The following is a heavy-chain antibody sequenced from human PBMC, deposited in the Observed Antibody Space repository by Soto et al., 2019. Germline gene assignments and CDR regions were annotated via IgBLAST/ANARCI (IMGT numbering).Heavy chain of an antibody. CDR3: VRHPRATLAIYGMDV. Sequence: SQTLSLTCAISGDSVSAHSAAWNWIRQSPSRGLEWLGRTYYRSKWNYDYAESVKSRMTITPDTSNNHFSLQLNSVTPEETAVYYCVRHPRATLAIYGMDVWGQGTTGIFAS. V-gene: IGHV6-1*01. CDR1: GDSVSAHSAA. J-gene: IGHJ6*02. CDR2: TYYRSKWNY.